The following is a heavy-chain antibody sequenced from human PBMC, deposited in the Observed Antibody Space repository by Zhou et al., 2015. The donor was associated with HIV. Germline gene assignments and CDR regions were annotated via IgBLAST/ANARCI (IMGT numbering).Heavy chain of an antibody. V-gene: IGHV1-58*01. Sequence: QLVQSGAEVKKPGSSVKVSCKTSGFTFTSSAVQWARQARGQRLEWIGWIVVGSGNTKDAQKFQERVTITRDMSTSTAYMELSSLRSEDTAVYYCARVQIDRLGFDYWGQGTLVTVSS. J-gene: IGHJ4*02. CDR1: GFTFTSSA. D-gene: IGHD3-9*01. CDR2: IVVGSGNT. CDR3: ARVQIDRLGFDY.